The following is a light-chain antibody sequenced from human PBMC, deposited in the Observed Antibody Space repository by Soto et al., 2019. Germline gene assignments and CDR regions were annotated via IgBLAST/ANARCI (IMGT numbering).Light chain of an antibody. V-gene: IGKV3-15*01. CDR1: QSVSSN. CDR2: GAS. Sequence: EIVMTQSPATLSVSPGERATLSCRGSQSVSSNLAWYQQKPGQAPRFLIYGASTRATGIPAWFSGSGSGTEFTLTISSLQSEDFAVYYCQQYNNWPTFGQGTKVEIK. CDR3: QQYNNWPT. J-gene: IGKJ1*01.